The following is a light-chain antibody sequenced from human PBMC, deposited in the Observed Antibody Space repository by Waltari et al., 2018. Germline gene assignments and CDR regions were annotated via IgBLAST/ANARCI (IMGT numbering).Light chain of an antibody. CDR2: EVS. CDR1: SSDAGGYNY. CDR3: SSYTSSSTRV. Sequence: QSALTQPASVSGSPGQSITISCTGNSSDAGGYNYVSWYQQHPGKAPKLMIYEVSNRPSGVSNRFSGSKSGNTASLTISGLQAEDEADYYCSSYTSSSTRVFGTGTKVTVL. V-gene: IGLV2-14*01. J-gene: IGLJ1*01.